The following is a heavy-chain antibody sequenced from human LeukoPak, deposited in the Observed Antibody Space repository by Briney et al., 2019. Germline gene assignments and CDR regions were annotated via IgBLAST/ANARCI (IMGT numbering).Heavy chain of an antibody. D-gene: IGHD5-24*01. J-gene: IGHJ4*02. V-gene: IGHV4-39*01. CDR3: ARLARRDAYTEHY. CDR1: GGSISTSSSY. Sequence: SETLSLTCTGFGGSISTSSSYWGWIRQPPGKGLEWIGSVFYSGNTYYNASLKSRVTISVDTSKNQFSLKLSSVTATDTSVYYCARLARRDAYTEHYWGQGTLVTVSS. CDR2: VFYSGNT.